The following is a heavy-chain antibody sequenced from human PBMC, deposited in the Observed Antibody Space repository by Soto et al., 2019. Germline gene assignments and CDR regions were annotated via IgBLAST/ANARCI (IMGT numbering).Heavy chain of an antibody. D-gene: IGHD3-16*01. CDR3: ARHGVVSGYYYGMDV. CDR2: IYPGDSDT. Sequence: GESLKISCKGSGYSFTSYCIGWVRQMPGKGLEWMGIIYPGDSDTRYSPSFQGQVTISADKSISTAYLQWSSLKASDTAMYYCARHGVVSGYYYGMDVWGQGTTVTVS. CDR1: GYSFTSYC. V-gene: IGHV5-51*01. J-gene: IGHJ6*02.